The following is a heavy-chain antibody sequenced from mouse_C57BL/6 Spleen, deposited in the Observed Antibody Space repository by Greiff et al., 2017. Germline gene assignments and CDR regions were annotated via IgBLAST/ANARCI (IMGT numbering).Heavy chain of an antibody. CDR2: ISSGGDYI. CDR1: GFTFSSYA. J-gene: IGHJ2*01. CDR3: TRSYYGSSYDYFDY. D-gene: IGHD1-1*01. Sequence: EVKLVESGEGLVKPGGSLKLSCAASGFTFSSYAMSWVRQTPEKRLEWVAYISSGGDYIYYADTVKGRFTISRDNARNTLYLQMSSLKSEDTAMYYCTRSYYGSSYDYFDYWGQGTTLTVSS. V-gene: IGHV5-9-1*02.